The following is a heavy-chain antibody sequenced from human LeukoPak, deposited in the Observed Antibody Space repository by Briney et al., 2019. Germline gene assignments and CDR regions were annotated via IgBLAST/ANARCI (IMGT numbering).Heavy chain of an antibody. D-gene: IGHD6-13*01. Sequence: SETLSLTCTVSGASIRSHYWSWIRQPPGKGLEWIGYMYYSGNSNYNPALKSRVTISVDTSKNQFSLKLSSVTAADTAVYYCATSSSWYRGDYWGQGTLVTVSS. CDR2: MYYSGNS. V-gene: IGHV4-59*11. CDR1: GASIRSHY. CDR3: ATSSSWYRGDY. J-gene: IGHJ4*02.